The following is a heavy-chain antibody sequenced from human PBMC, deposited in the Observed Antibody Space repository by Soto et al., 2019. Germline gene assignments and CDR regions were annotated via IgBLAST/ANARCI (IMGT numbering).Heavy chain of an antibody. Sequence: SETLSLTCTVSGGSISSYYWSWIRQPPGKGLEWIGYIYYSGSTNYNPSLKSRVTISVDTSKNQFSLKLSSVTAADTAVYYCARGGGYCSGGSCYWYYYYYGMDVWGQGTTVTSP. V-gene: IGHV4-59*01. J-gene: IGHJ6*02. CDR3: ARGGGYCSGGSCYWYYYYYGMDV. D-gene: IGHD2-15*01. CDR2: IYYSGST. CDR1: GGSISSYY.